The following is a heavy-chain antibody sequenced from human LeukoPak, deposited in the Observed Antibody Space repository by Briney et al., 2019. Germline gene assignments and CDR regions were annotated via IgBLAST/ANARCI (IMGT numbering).Heavy chain of an antibody. V-gene: IGHV4-59*08. Sequence: SETLSLTCTVSGGSISSDYWSWIRQPPGKGLEWIGYMYYSGNTNYNPSLKSRVTISIDTSKNQFSLKLNSVTAADTAIYYCARHFAGHTRNFDYWGQGTLVTVSS. CDR3: ARHFAGHTRNFDY. CDR2: MYYSGNT. J-gene: IGHJ4*02. CDR1: GGSISSDY.